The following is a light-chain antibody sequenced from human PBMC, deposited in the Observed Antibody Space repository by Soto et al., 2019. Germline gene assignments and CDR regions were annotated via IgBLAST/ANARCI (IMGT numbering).Light chain of an antibody. Sequence: DIQMPQSPSSLSASVGDRVTITCRASQGISNYLAWYQQIPGKVPKLLISAASTLQSGVPSRFSGSGPWTDSTLTIRSLLPEDVATYYCQTYTNVPTFGGGTKVEIK. CDR2: AAS. V-gene: IGKV1-27*01. CDR3: QTYTNVPT. CDR1: QGISNY. J-gene: IGKJ4*01.